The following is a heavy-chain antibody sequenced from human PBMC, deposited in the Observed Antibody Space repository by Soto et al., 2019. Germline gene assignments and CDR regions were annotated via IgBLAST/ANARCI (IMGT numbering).Heavy chain of an antibody. CDR2: IYYSGST. D-gene: IGHD3-10*01. CDR1: GGSISNYY. Sequence: PSETLSLTCTVSGGSISNYYRSWIRQPPGKGLEWIGYIYYSGSTSYNPSLKSRVTISLDTSKNQFSLKLSSVTAADTAVYYCAGISGSHYGMDVWGQGTTVTVSS. CDR3: AGISGSHYGMDV. J-gene: IGHJ6*02. V-gene: IGHV4-59*01.